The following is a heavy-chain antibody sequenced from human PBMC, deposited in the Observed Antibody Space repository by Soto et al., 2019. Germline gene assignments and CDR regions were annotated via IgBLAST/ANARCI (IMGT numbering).Heavy chain of an antibody. V-gene: IGHV4-59*01. CDR3: AGDSSYGYYYYGMDV. CDR2: IYYSGST. CDR1: GGSISSDY. D-gene: IGHD3-10*01. J-gene: IGHJ6*02. Sequence: QVQLQESGPGLVKPSETLSLTCTVSGGSISSDYWSWIRQPPGKGLEWIGYIYYSGSTNYNPSLTSRVTISVDTSKNQFSLKLSSVTAADTAMYYCAGDSSYGYYYYGMDVWGQGTTVTVSS.